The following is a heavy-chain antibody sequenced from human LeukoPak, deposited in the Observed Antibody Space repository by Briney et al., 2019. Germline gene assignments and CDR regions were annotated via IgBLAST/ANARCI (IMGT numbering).Heavy chain of an antibody. CDR1: GFTFSSYS. J-gene: IGHJ4*02. V-gene: IGHV3-21*01. Sequence: GGSLRLSCAASGFTFSSYSVNWVRQAPGKGLEWVSSISSSSSYIYYADSVKGRFTISRDNAKNSLYLQMNSLRAEDTAVYYCARIAVAGFDYWGQGTLVTVSS. CDR3: ARIAVAGFDY. CDR2: ISSSSSYI. D-gene: IGHD6-19*01.